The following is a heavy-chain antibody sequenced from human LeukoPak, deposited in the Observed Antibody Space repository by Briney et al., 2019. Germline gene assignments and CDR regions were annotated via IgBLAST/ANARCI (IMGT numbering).Heavy chain of an antibody. J-gene: IGHJ4*02. CDR2: VRDKANGYAT. V-gene: IGHV3-73*01. CDR1: GFTFDDSP. D-gene: IGHD3-22*01. Sequence: GGSLKLSCAASGFTFDDSPIHWVRQASGKGLEWVGRVRDKANGYATGYAASVKGRFTISRDDSKNTAYLQMNSLIIEDTAVYYCANDGSGYRDYWGQGTLVTVSS. CDR3: ANDGSGYRDY.